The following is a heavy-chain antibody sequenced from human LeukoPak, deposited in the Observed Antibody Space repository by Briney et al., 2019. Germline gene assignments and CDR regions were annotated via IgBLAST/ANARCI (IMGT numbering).Heavy chain of an antibody. CDR3: ATTGSGSYYDY. V-gene: IGHV3-23*01. D-gene: IGHD1-26*01. Sequence: GGTLRLSCVASGFTFSGYGMGWVRQAPGKGLEWVSAISGSGDNTFYAESVKGRFTISRDNAKNTLFLQMNSLRAEDTAVYYCATTGSGSYYDYWGQGTLVTVSS. CDR1: GFTFSGYG. J-gene: IGHJ4*02. CDR2: ISGSGDNT.